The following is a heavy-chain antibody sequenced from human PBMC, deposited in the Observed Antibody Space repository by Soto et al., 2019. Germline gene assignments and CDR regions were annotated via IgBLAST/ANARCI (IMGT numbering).Heavy chain of an antibody. CDR1: GVTFSSYS. V-gene: IGHV3-48*01. D-gene: IGHD4-17*01. Sequence: GGSLRLSCAASGVTFSSYSMNWVRQAPGKGLEWVSYISSSSSTIYYADSVKGRFTISRDNAKNSLYLQMNSLRAEDTAVYYCARELVVVYGHYMDVWGKGTTFTVSS. CDR3: ARELVVVYGHYMDV. J-gene: IGHJ6*03. CDR2: ISSSSSTI.